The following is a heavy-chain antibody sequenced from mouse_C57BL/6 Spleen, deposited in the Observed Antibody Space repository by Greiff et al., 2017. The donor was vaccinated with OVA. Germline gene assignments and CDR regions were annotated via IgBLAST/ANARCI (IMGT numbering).Heavy chain of an antibody. CDR2: IYPGSGST. D-gene: IGHD2-3*01. V-gene: IGHV1-55*01. CDR1: GYTFTSYW. J-gene: IGHJ2*01. CDR3: ARFDVSCYFDY. Sequence: QVQLQQPGAELVKPGASVKMSCKASGYTFTSYWITWVKQRPGQGLEWIGDIYPGSGSTNYNEKFKSKATLTVDKSSSTAYMQLSSLTSEDSAVYYCARFDVSCYFDYWGQGTTLTVSS.